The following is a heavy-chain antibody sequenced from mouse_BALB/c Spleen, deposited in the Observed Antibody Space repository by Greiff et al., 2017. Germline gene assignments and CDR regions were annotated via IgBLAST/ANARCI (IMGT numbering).Heavy chain of an antibody. V-gene: IGHV5-6-5*01. J-gene: IGHJ3*01. CDR2: ISSGGST. Sequence: DVMLVESGGGLVKPGGSLKLSCAASGFTFSSYAMSWVRQTPEKRLEWVASISSGGSTYYPDSVKGRFTISRDNARNILYLQMSSLRSEDTAMYYCALIYYDYDGFAYWGQGTLVTVSA. CDR3: ALIYYDYDGFAY. CDR1: GFTFSSYA. D-gene: IGHD2-4*01.